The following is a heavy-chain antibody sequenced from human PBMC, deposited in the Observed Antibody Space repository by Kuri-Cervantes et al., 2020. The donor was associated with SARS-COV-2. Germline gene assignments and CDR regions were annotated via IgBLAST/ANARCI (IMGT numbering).Heavy chain of an antibody. J-gene: IGHJ5*02. CDR2: MNPNSGNT. Sequence: ASVKVSCKASGYTFTSYDINWVRQATGQGLEWMGWMNPNSGNTGYAQKFQGRVTMTRDTSTSTAYMEVSSLRFEDTAVYYCARDGYSGSYSDNWFDPWGQGTLVTVSS. V-gene: IGHV1-8*01. CDR1: GYTFTSYD. CDR3: ARDGYSGSYSDNWFDP. D-gene: IGHD1-26*01.